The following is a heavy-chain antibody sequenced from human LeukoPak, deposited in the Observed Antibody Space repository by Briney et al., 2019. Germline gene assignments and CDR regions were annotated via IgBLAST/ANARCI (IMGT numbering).Heavy chain of an antibody. D-gene: IGHD3-10*01. V-gene: IGHV3-9*01. Sequence: GGSLRLSCAASGFTFDDYAMHWVRQAPGKGLEWVSGISWNSGSIGYADSVKGRFTISRDNAKNSLYLQMNSLRAEDTALYYCARVNYGSGSYFYYYYYMDVWGKGTTVTISS. CDR1: GFTFDDYA. CDR3: ARVNYGSGSYFYYYYYMDV. CDR2: ISWNSGSI. J-gene: IGHJ6*03.